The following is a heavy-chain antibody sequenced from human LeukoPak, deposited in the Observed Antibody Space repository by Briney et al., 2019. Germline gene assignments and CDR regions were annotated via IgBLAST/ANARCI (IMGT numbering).Heavy chain of an antibody. CDR1: GGTFSSYA. CDR2: IIPIFGTA. D-gene: IGHD2-15*01. V-gene: IGHV1-69*06. CDR3: ARDSEYCSGGSCHDFDY. Sequence: AAVKVSCKASGGTFSSYAISWVRQAPGQGLGWMGGIIPIFGTANYAQKFQGRGTITADKSTSTAYMELSSLRAEDTAVYYCARDSEYCSGGSCHDFDYWGQETLVTVSS. J-gene: IGHJ4*02.